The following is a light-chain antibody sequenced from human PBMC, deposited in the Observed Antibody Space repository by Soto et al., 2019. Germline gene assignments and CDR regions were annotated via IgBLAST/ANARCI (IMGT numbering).Light chain of an antibody. V-gene: IGKV3-11*01. CDR2: DAS. Sequence: EIVLTQSPATLSLSPGERATLSCRASQSVGSYLAWYQQKPGQAPRLLIYDASNRATGIPARFSGSGSGTDFTLTISSLESEDFAVYYCQQRSNWPSLTFGGGTKVEIK. CDR1: QSVGSY. J-gene: IGKJ4*01. CDR3: QQRSNWPSLT.